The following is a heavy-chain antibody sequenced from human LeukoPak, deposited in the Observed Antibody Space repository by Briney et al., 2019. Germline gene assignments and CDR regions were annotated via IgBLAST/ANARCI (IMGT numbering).Heavy chain of an antibody. J-gene: IGHJ4*02. V-gene: IGHV3-48*04. D-gene: IGHD2-2*02. Sequence: GGSLRLSCAASGFTFSTYSMNWARQAPGKGLEWVSFIDSSTRTIFYADSVKGRFTISRDNAKNSLYLQMNSLRAEDTAVYYCARDWYCSSTSCYKGGFDYWGQGTLVTVSS. CDR2: IDSSTRTI. CDR1: GFTFSTYS. CDR3: ARDWYCSSTSCYKGGFDY.